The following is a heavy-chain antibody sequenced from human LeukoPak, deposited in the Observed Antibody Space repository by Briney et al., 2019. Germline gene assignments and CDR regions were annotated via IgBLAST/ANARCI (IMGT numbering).Heavy chain of an antibody. D-gene: IGHD5-24*01. CDR1: GFTFSSYA. J-gene: IGHJ3*02. V-gene: IGHV3-23*01. CDR3: AKDRVDGYNQGLDAFDI. Sequence: PGGSLRLSCAASGFTFSSYAMSWVRQAPGKGLEWVSAISGSGGSTYYADSVKGRFTISRDNSKNTLYLQMNSLRAEDTAVYYCAKDRVDGYNQGLDAFDIWGQGTMVTVSS. CDR2: ISGSGGST.